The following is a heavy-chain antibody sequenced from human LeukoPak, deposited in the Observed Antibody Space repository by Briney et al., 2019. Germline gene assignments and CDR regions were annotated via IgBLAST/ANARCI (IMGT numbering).Heavy chain of an antibody. CDR3: ARVRYGDRFDY. V-gene: IGHV4-59*01. CDR1: GGSISSYY. D-gene: IGHD4-17*01. J-gene: IGHJ4*02. CDR2: IYYSGST. Sequence: SETLSLTCTVSGGSISSYYWSWIRQPPGKGLEWIGYIYYSGSTNYNPPLKSRVTISVDTSKNQFSLKLSSVTAADTAVYYCARVRYGDRFDYWGQGTLVTVSS.